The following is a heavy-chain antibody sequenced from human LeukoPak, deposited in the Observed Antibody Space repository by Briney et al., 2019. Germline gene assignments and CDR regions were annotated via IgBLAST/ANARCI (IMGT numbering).Heavy chain of an antibody. Sequence: SSETLSLTCTVSGVSITGNDQFWSWIRQPPGKGLEWIGWIFGSGSSNYNPSLKSRLTISVDTSKNQFSLKLASATAADTAVYYCAREKDTGSNHAKIRYDIWGQGTMVTVSS. CDR2: IFGSGSS. CDR3: AREKDTGSNHAKIRYDI. J-gene: IGHJ3*02. CDR1: GVSITGNDQF. D-gene: IGHD1-26*01. V-gene: IGHV4-61*08.